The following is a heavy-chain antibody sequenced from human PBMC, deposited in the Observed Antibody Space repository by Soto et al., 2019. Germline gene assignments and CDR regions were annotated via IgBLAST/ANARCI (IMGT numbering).Heavy chain of an antibody. CDR3: ARVKDFGDLFDS. D-gene: IGHD4-17*01. CDR2: IYHTGRT. J-gene: IGHJ4*02. V-gene: IGHV4-39*01. CDR1: GDSISRNSYY. Sequence: SETLSLTCTVSGDSISRNSYYWSWVRQPPGKGLEWIGSIYHTGRTNHNPSLRSRVTISVDTSENQFSLRLTSVTAVVTSVYYCARVKDFGDLFDSWGQGTLVTVS.